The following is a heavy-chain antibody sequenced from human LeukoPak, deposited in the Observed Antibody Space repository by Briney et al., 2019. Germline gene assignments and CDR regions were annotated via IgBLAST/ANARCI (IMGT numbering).Heavy chain of an antibody. CDR3: ARNLPAADY. Sequence: GGSLRLSCAASGFTFDNYRMNWVRQAPGKGLEWVSYISTSSSDIVYSDSVKGRFTISRDNAKNSLYLQMNSLRAEDTAVYYCARNLPAADYWGQGTLVTVSS. J-gene: IGHJ4*02. CDR1: GFTFDNYR. CDR2: ISTSSSDI. V-gene: IGHV3-21*05. D-gene: IGHD2-2*01.